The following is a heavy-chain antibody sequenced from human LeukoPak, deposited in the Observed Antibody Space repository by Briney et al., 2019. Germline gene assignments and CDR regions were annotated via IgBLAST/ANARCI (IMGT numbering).Heavy chain of an antibody. Sequence: ASVKVSCKASGYSFTDYAMHWVRQAPGQRLEWMGWINAANGSTKYSQKFQGRVTITRDTSASRAYMELSSLRSEDTAVYYCARDGGWQQLGAADYWGQGTLVTVSS. CDR1: GYSFTDYA. V-gene: IGHV1-3*01. CDR2: INAANGST. D-gene: IGHD6-13*01. J-gene: IGHJ4*02. CDR3: ARDGGWQQLGAADY.